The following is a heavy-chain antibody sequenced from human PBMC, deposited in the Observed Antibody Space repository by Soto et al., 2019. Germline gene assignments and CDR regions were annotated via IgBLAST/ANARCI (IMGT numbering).Heavy chain of an antibody. CDR1: GFTFSSYA. D-gene: IGHD6-19*01. CDR2: ISSNGGST. V-gene: IGHV3-64*01. J-gene: IGHJ6*03. CDR3: ARVVRSGWYIGDYMDV. Sequence: GGSLRLSCAASGFTFSSYAMHWVRQAPGKGLEYVSAISSNGGSTYYANSVKGRFTISRDNSKNTLYLQMGSLRAEDMAVYYCARVVRSGWYIGDYMDVWGKGTTVTVSS.